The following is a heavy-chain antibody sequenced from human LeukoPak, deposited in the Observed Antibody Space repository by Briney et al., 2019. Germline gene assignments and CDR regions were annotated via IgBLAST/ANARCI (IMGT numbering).Heavy chain of an antibody. CDR2: IYISGST. CDR1: GGSISSYY. Sequence: PSETLSLTCTVSGGSISSYYWSWIRQPAGKGLEWIGRIYISGSTNYNPSLKCRLTMSVDTSKNQFSRKLSSVTAADTAVYYCARDEYNWNNDYYYGMDVWGQGTTVTVSS. V-gene: IGHV4-4*07. D-gene: IGHD1-1*01. J-gene: IGHJ6*02. CDR3: ARDEYNWNNDYYYGMDV.